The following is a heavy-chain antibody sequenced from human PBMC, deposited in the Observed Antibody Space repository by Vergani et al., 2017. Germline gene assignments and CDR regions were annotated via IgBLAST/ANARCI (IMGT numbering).Heavy chain of an antibody. Sequence: EVQLVESGGGLVPPGRSLRLSCAASGFSFGDYAMTWVRQAPGKGLEWVAVISGTGGSTYNAKSVKDRFTISRDNSQNTVHLQLNSLSADDTAIYYCARDRNSWGIKDGSLDYWGQGILVTVSS. J-gene: IGHJ4*02. CDR3: ARDRNSWGIKDGSLDY. V-gene: IGHV3-23*04. CDR1: GFSFGDYA. CDR2: ISGTGGST. D-gene: IGHD7-27*01.